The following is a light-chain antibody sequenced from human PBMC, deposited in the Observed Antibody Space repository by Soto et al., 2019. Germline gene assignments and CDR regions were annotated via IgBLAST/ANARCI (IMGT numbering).Light chain of an antibody. CDR2: GAS. Sequence: DIQMTQSPSSLSASVGDRVTITCRASQDISNFLAWFQQKPGKAPKSLLYGASSLQSGVPSKFSGSGSGTEFTLTISSLQPEDFGTYYCQQYHSYPATFGGGTKVEIQ. J-gene: IGKJ4*01. CDR1: QDISNF. CDR3: QQYHSYPAT. V-gene: IGKV1-16*02.